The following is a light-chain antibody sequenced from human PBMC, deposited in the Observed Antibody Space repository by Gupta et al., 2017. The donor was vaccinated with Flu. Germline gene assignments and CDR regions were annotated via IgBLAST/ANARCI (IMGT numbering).Light chain of an antibody. V-gene: IGKV3-11*01. CDR3: QHRSNWPT. Sequence: EIVLTQSPATLSLSPGERATLSCRARQSVSSYLAWYQQKPGQSPRLLIYDASTRATGIPARFSGSDSGTDFTLTISSLEPEDFAVYYCQHRSNWPTFGGGTKVEIK. J-gene: IGKJ4*01. CDR1: QSVSSY. CDR2: DAS.